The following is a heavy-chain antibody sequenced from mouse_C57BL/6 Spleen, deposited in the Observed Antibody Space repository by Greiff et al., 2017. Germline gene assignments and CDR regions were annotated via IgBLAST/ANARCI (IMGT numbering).Heavy chain of an antibody. D-gene: IGHD2-5*01. CDR1: GFSLPSYA. Sequence: VMLVESGPGLLAPSQRLSITCTVSGFSLPSYAISWVRPPPGKGLEWLGVIWTGGGTNYNSALKSRLSISKDNSKSQVILKMNSLQTDDTAWYYGARAYSNYNAMGYWGQGTSVTVSS. V-gene: IGHV2-9-1*01. CDR2: IWTGGGT. CDR3: ARAYSNYNAMGY. J-gene: IGHJ4*01.